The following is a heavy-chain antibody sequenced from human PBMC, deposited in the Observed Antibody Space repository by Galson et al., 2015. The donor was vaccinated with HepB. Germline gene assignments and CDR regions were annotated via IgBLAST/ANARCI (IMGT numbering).Heavy chain of an antibody. CDR2: ISYDGSNK. D-gene: IGHD6-19*01. Sequence: SLRLSCAASGFTFSSSAMHWVRQAPGKGLEWVAVISYDGSNKYYADSVKGRFTISRDNSKNTLNLQMNSLRAEDTAVYYCARMSSGWYYWGQGTLVTVSS. CDR1: GFTFSSSA. J-gene: IGHJ4*02. CDR3: ARMSSGWYY. V-gene: IGHV3-30-3*01.